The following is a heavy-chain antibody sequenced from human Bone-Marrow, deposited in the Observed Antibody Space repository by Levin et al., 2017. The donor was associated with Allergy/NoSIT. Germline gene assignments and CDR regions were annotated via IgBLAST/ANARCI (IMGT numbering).Heavy chain of an antibody. D-gene: IGHD3-22*01. J-gene: IGHJ3*02. CDR3: ARDPRGSPDDSSGLMAGAFDI. CDR1: GFTFSSYS. Sequence: GGSLRLSCAASGFTFSSYSMNWVRQAPGKGLEWVSSISSSSSYIYYADSVKGRFTISRDNAKNSLYLQMNSLRAEDTAVYYCARDPRGSPDDSSGLMAGAFDIWGQGTMVTVSS. V-gene: IGHV3-21*01. CDR2: ISSSSSYI.